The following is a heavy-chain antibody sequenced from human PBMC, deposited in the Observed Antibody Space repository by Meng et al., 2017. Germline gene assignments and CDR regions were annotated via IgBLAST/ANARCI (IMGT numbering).Heavy chain of an antibody. CDR3: ARGGVAVEY. Sequence: QVQLQESGPGPVKPSQTLSLTCTVSGGSISSYYWGWIRQPPGKGMDWIGYIYYSGSTNYNPSIKSRVTILVDKTKNQFSLKLSSVTAEDTAVYYCARGGVAVEYWGQGTLVTVSS. V-gene: IGHV4-59*08. CDR1: GGSISSYY. J-gene: IGHJ4*02. D-gene: IGHD2-15*01. CDR2: IYYSGST.